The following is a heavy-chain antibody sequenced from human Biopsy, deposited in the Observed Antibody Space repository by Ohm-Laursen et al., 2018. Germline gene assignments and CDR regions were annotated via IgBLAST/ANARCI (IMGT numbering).Heavy chain of an antibody. Sequence: GTLSLICTVSGGPIYSYYWSWIRQPPGKALEWIGYIYFTGRTSYNPSLKSRVTMSVNTSKKQFSLRLSSVTAADTAVYYCASAGYNPDWNFDLWGRGTRVTVSS. CDR3: ASAGYNPDWNFDL. V-gene: IGHV4-59*12. CDR2: IYFTGRT. J-gene: IGHJ2*01. D-gene: IGHD5-24*01. CDR1: GGPIYSYY.